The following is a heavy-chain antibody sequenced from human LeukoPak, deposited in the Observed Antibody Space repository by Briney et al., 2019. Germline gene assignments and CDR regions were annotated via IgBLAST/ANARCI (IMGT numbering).Heavy chain of an antibody. Sequence: GGSLRLSCAASGFTFSNAWMSWVRQAPGKGLEWVASISSSGDYVYHADSVKGRFTISRDNAKNSLFLQLNSLRVEDTAVYYCARERRSAGSFDYWGRGTLVTVSS. CDR3: ARERRSAGSFDY. CDR2: ISSSGDYV. D-gene: IGHD3-10*01. CDR1: GFTFSNAW. J-gene: IGHJ4*02. V-gene: IGHV3-21*01.